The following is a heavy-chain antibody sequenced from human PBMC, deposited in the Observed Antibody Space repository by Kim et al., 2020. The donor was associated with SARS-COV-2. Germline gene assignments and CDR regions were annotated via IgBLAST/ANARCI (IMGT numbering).Heavy chain of an antibody. J-gene: IGHJ4*02. CDR3: ARRGVVGAYY. V-gene: IGHV4-39*01. Sequence: SETLSLTCTVSGGSISSSSYYWGWIRQPPGKGLEWIGSIYYSGSTYYNPSLKSRVTISVDTSKNQFSLKLSSVTAADTAVYYCARRGVVGAYYWGQGTLVTVSS. CDR2: IYYSGST. CDR1: GGSISSSSYY. D-gene: IGHD1-26*01.